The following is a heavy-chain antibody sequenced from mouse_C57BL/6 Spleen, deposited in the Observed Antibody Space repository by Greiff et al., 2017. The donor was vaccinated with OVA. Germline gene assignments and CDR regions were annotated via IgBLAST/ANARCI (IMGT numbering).Heavy chain of an antibody. J-gene: IGHJ3*01. V-gene: IGHV1-55*01. CDR3: ARGENDGYYGFAY. CDR1: GYTFTSYW. CDR2: IYPGSGST. Sequence: QVQLQQPGAELVKPGASVKMSCKASGYTFTSYWITWVKQRPGQGLEWIGDIYPGSGSTNYNEKFKSKATLTVDTSSSTAYMQLSSLTSEDSAVYYCARGENDGYYGFAYWGQGTLVTVSA. D-gene: IGHD2-3*01.